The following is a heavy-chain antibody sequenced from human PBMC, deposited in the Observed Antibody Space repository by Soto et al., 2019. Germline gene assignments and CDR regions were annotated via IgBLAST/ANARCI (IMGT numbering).Heavy chain of an antibody. CDR2: ISYDGSNK. CDR3: AKDGDSSGWVTDGGAFDI. D-gene: IGHD3-22*01. J-gene: IGHJ3*02. Sequence: GGSLRLSCAASGFTFSSYGMHWVRQAPGKGLEWVAVISYDGSNKYYADSVKGRFTISRDNSKNTLYLQMNSLRAEDTAVYYCAKDGDSSGWVTDGGAFDIWGQGTMVTVSS. V-gene: IGHV3-30*18. CDR1: GFTFSSYG.